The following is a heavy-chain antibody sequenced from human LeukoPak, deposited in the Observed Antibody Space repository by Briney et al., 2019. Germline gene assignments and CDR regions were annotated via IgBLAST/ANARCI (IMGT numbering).Heavy chain of an antibody. J-gene: IGHJ4*02. CDR2: INAGNGNT. V-gene: IGHV1-3*01. Sequence: ASVKVSCKASGYTFTSYAMQWVRQAPGQRLEWMGWINAGNGNTKYSQKFQGRVTITRDTSTSTAYMELSSLRSEDTAVYYCARDSLWSSGSYSSYFDYWGQGTLVTVSS. CDR3: ARDSLWSSGSYSSYFDY. D-gene: IGHD1-26*01. CDR1: GYTFTSYA.